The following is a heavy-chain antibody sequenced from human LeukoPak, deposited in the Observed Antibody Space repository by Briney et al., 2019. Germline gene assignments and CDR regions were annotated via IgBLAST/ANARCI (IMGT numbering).Heavy chain of an antibody. V-gene: IGHV1-18*01. D-gene: IGHD3-22*01. CDR3: ARLRLHYDDSSCYYLDY. CDR1: GYTFTSYG. Sequence: ASVKVSCKASGYTFTSYGISWVRQAPGQGLEWMGWISAYNGNTCYEQKLQGRVTMTTDTSTNTANMELRSLKTDDTAEYYCARLRLHYDDSSCYYLDYWGQGTLVTVSS. J-gene: IGHJ4*02. CDR2: ISAYNGNT.